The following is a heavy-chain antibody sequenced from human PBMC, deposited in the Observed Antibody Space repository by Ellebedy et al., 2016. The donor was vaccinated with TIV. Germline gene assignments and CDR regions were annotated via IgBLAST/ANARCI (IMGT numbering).Heavy chain of an antibody. CDR3: ARAIGVADCS. Sequence: PGGSLRLSCAASGFTFSSYAMNWVRQAPGKGLEWVSYIDGSGGFIKYADSVKGRFTISRDNAKNSLYLQMNSLRDEDTAVYYCARAIGVADCSWGQGTLVTVSS. J-gene: IGHJ5*02. D-gene: IGHD2-21*02. CDR2: IDGSGGFI. CDR1: GFTFSSYA. V-gene: IGHV3-21*01.